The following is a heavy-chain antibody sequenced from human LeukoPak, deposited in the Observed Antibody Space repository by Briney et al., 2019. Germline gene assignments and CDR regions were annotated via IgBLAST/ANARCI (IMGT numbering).Heavy chain of an antibody. CDR2: IVVGSGNT. V-gene: IGHV1-58*02. CDR1: GFTFTSSA. D-gene: IGHD3-9*01. J-gene: IGHJ6*03. CDR3: AKNVREADWYYYYMDV. Sequence: ASVKVSCKASGFTFTSSAMQWVRQARGQRLEWIGWIVVGSGNTNYAQKFQERVTITRDMSTSTAYMELSSLRSEDTAVYYCAKNVREADWYYYYMDVWGKGTTVTVSS.